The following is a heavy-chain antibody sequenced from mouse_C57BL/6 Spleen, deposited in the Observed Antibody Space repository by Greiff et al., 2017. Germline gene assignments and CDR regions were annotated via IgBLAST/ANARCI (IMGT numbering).Heavy chain of an antibody. D-gene: IGHD1-1*01. J-gene: IGHJ2*01. CDR3: TRANITTVVAPEY. CDR2: IYPGSGST. V-gene: IGHV1-55*01. CDR1: GYTFTSYW. Sequence: QVQLQQPGAELVKPGASVKMSCKASGYTFTSYWITWVKQRPGQGLEWIGDIYPGSGSTNYNEKFKSKATLTVDTSSSTAYMQLSSLTSEDSAVYYCTRANITTVVAPEYWGQGTTLTVSA.